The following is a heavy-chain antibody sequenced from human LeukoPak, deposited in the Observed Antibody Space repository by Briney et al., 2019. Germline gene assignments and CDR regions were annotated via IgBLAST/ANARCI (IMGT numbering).Heavy chain of an antibody. D-gene: IGHD3-22*01. Sequence: GASLQISCEGSGSIFTNYGISWGRQLPGKGLEWMGRIDPSDSYINYGPSFQGHVTISADRSISTAYLQWRSLKASDTAMYYCARQLDYYDKRDYWGQGTLVTVAS. J-gene: IGHJ4*02. CDR2: IDPSDSYI. CDR1: GSIFTNYG. V-gene: IGHV5-10-1*01. CDR3: ARQLDYYDKRDY.